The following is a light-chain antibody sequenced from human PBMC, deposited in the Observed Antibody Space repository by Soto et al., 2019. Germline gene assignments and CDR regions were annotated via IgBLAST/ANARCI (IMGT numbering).Light chain of an antibody. Sequence: DIVMTQSPLSLPVTPEEPASISCRSSQSLLHSNGYNYLDWYLQKPGQSPQLLIYLGSNRASGVPDRFSGSGSGTDFTLKISRVEADDLGVYYCMQALQTPRTFGQGTKVEIK. J-gene: IGKJ1*01. CDR2: LGS. CDR3: MQALQTPRT. CDR1: QSLLHSNGYNY. V-gene: IGKV2-28*01.